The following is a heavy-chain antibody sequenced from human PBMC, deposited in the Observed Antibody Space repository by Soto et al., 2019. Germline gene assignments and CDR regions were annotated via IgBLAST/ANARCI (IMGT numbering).Heavy chain of an antibody. CDR1: GDSVSNNGAT. CDR3: ARDPPDFNSGFDS. J-gene: IGHJ4*02. V-gene: IGHV6-1*01. CDR2: AYYRPRWHY. Sequence: SQTLSLTCAICGDSVSNNGATWNWIRQSPSRGLEWLGRAYYRPRWHYDYATSVRSRITINPDTSKNQFSLQLSSVTPEDTAVYYCARDPPDFNSGFDSWGQGSLVTVSS. D-gene: IGHD1-26*01.